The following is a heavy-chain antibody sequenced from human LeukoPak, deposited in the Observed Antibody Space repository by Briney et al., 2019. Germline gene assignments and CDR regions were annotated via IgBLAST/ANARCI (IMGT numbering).Heavy chain of an antibody. V-gene: IGHV3-33*01. CDR1: GIPFSSFG. CDR3: ARDGTVTAGPFDP. CDR2: IWYDGSNK. Sequence: SGGSLRLSCAAPGIPFSSFGMHWLRQAPGKGLEWVAFIWYDGSNKYYADSVKGRFTISRDNSKNTLYLQMNSLTAEDTAVYYSARDGTVTAGPFDPWGGGTLVTVSS. J-gene: IGHJ5*02. D-gene: IGHD4-17*01.